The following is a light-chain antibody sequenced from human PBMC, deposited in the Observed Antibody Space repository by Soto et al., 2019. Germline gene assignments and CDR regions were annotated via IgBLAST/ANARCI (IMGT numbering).Light chain of an antibody. Sequence: QSVLTQPASVSGSPGQSITISCTGTSSDVGGYDFVSWYQQHPGKAPKVMIYDVSNRPSGVSNRFSGSKSGNTASLTISGLQAEDEADYYCCSYTSSDTYVFGTGTKDTVL. V-gene: IGLV2-14*01. J-gene: IGLJ1*01. CDR3: CSYTSSDTYV. CDR2: DVS. CDR1: SSDVGGYDF.